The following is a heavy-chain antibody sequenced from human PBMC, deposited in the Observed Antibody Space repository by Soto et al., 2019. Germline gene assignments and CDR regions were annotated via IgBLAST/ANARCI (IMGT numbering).Heavy chain of an antibody. J-gene: IGHJ6*02. CDR3: ARAGYGMDV. V-gene: IGHV3-30-3*01. CDR2: ISYDGSNK. Sequence: QVQLVESGGGVVQPGRSLRLSCAASGFTFSSYAMHWVRQAPGKGLGWVAVISYDGSNKYYADSVKGRFTISRDNSKNTLYLQMNSLRAEDTAVYYCARAGYGMDVWGQGTTVTVSS. CDR1: GFTFSSYA.